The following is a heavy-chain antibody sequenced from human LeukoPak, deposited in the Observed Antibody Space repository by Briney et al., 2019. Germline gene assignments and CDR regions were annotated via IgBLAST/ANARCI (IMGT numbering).Heavy chain of an antibody. CDR2: INPNSGGT. CDR1: GYTFTGYY. CDR3: ARDYWDYYDSSGYVY. V-gene: IGHV1-2*02. Sequence: ASVKVSCKASGYTFTGYYMHWVRQAPGQGLEWMGWINPNSGGTNYAQKFQGRVTMTRDTSISTAYMELSRLRSYDTAVYYCARDYWDYYDSSGYVYWGQGTLVTVSS. J-gene: IGHJ4*02. D-gene: IGHD3-22*01.